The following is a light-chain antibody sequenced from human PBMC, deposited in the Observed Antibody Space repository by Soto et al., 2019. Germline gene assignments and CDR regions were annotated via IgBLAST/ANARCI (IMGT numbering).Light chain of an antibody. Sequence: DMQLTQSPSFLSASIGDRVTIICRASQGISSSLAWYQQKPGKAPKLLIYAASTLQSGVPSRFRGSGSGTEFTLTISRLETEDFAVYYCQQYGSSHPITFGHGTRLEIK. J-gene: IGKJ5*01. CDR1: QGISSS. CDR2: AAS. V-gene: IGKV1-9*01. CDR3: QQYGSSHPIT.